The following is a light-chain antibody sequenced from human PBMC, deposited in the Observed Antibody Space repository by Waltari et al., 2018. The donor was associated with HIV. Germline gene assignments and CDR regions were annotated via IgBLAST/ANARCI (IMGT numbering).Light chain of an antibody. CDR2: EAS. J-gene: IGKJ4*01. CDR1: QSVSTNY. Sequence: DIVLTQSPGALSLSPGERATLPCSASQSVSTNYLAWYQSKPGQAPRLLIDEASLRAGSIPSWIGGGGSGTDFTLTSSRLEPEDFAVYYWQQYHTSPLTFGGGTRVEIK. CDR3: QQYHTSPLT. V-gene: IGKV3-20*01.